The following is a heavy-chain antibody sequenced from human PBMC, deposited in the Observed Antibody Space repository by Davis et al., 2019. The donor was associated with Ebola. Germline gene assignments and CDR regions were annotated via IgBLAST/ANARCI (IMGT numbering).Heavy chain of an antibody. Sequence: GESLKIPCATSGFNFNSYWMSWVRQAPGKGLEWVANIKQDGSETYYLDSVKGRFTISRDNAKRSLFLHMTGLRAEDTALYYCARDPGVGTASSGTSFWGQGTLVTVSS. D-gene: IGHD3-22*01. J-gene: IGHJ1*01. CDR3: ARDPGVGTASSGTSF. V-gene: IGHV3-7*01. CDR2: IKQDGSET. CDR1: GFNFNSYW.